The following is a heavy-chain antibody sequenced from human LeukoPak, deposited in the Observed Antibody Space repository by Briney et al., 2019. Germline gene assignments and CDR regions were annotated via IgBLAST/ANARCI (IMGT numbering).Heavy chain of an antibody. V-gene: IGHV6-1*01. CDR2: TYYRSKWYN. CDR3: ARVIGYSPPFSYGMDV. D-gene: IGHD1-26*01. J-gene: IGHJ6*02. CDR1: GDSVSSNSAA. Sequence: SQTLSLTCAISGDSVSSNSAAWNWIRQSPSRGLEWLGRTYYRSKWYNDYAVSVKSRITINPDTSKNQFSLQLNSVTPEDTAVYYCARVIGYSPPFSYGMDVWGQGTTVTVSS.